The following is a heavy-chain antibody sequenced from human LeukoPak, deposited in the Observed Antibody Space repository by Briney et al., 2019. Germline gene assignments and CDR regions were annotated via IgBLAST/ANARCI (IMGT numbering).Heavy chain of an antibody. CDR1: GVSLSNYA. V-gene: IGHV3-30*04. Sequence: PGGSLRLSCTASGVSLSNYAMHWVRRPPGRGLEWVAVMPFDGTNKYYGDSVEGRFSVSRDNSKNTLYLQMNSLRPDDTAMYYCATDYGDYEPIDWGQGTLVTVSS. D-gene: IGHD4-17*01. CDR2: MPFDGTNK. CDR3: ATDYGDYEPID. J-gene: IGHJ4*02.